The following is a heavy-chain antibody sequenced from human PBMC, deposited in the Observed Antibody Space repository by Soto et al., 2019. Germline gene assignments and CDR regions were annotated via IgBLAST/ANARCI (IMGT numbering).Heavy chain of an antibody. Sequence: SGPTLVNPTQTLTLTCTVSGFSLSTSGMCVSWIRQPPGKGLEWIGYIYYSGSTNYNPSLKSRVSISVDTSKNQFSLKLDSVTAADTAVYYCAKDADTSGFYKWFDPWGQGTLVTVSS. CDR3: AKDADTSGFYKWFDP. CDR1: GFSLSTSGMC. V-gene: IGHV4-61*08. J-gene: IGHJ5*02. D-gene: IGHD3-22*01. CDR2: IYYSGST.